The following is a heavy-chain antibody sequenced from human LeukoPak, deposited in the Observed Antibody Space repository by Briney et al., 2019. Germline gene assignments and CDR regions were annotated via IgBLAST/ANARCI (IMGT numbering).Heavy chain of an antibody. V-gene: IGHV1-46*01. J-gene: IGHJ4*02. D-gene: IGHD5-18*01. CDR3: ARDMYSYTTYYFDY. CDR2: NNPSGGST. CDR1: GYTFTSYY. Sequence: ASVKVSCKASGYTFTSYYTHWVRQAPGQGLEWMGINNPSGGSTSYAQKFQGRVTMTRDTSTSAVYMELSSLRSEDTAVYYCARDMYSYTTYYFDYWGQGTLVTVPS.